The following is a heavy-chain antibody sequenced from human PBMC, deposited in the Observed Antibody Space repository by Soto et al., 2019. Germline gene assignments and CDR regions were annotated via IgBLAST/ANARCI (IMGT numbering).Heavy chain of an antibody. CDR3: ARRYYYDSSGPGYYYYGMDV. CDR2: IYPGDSDT. J-gene: IGHJ6*02. CDR1: GYSFTSYW. D-gene: IGHD3-22*01. Sequence: RGESLKISCKGSGYSFTSYWIGWVRQMPGKGLEWMGIIYPGDSDTRYSPSFQGQVTISADKSISTAYLQWSSLKASDTAMYYCARRYYYDSSGPGYYYYGMDVWGQGTTVTVSS. V-gene: IGHV5-51*01.